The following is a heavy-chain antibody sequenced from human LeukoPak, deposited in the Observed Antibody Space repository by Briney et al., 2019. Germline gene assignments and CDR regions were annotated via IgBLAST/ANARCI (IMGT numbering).Heavy chain of an antibody. Sequence: ASVKVSCKXSGGTFSSYAISWVRQAPGQGLEWMGGIIPIFGTANYAQKFQGRVTITADESTSTAYMELSSLRSEDTAVYYCATSVWPPYYYYYMDVWGKGTTVTVSS. CDR1: GGTFSSYA. J-gene: IGHJ6*03. V-gene: IGHV1-69*13. D-gene: IGHD2-8*01. CDR2: IIPIFGTA. CDR3: ATSVWPPYYYYYMDV.